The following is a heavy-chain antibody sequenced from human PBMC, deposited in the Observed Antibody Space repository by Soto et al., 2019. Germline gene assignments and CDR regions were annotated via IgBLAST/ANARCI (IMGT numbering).Heavy chain of an antibody. J-gene: IGHJ5*02. CDR2: IYYSGST. Sequence: NPSETLSLTCTVSGGSISSYYWSWIRQPPGKGLEWIGYIYYSGSTNYNPSLKSRVTISVDTSKNQFSLKLSSVTAADTAVYYCASGMYSSGWSNWFDPWGQGTLVTVSS. D-gene: IGHD6-19*01. V-gene: IGHV4-59*08. CDR1: GGSISSYY. CDR3: ASGMYSSGWSNWFDP.